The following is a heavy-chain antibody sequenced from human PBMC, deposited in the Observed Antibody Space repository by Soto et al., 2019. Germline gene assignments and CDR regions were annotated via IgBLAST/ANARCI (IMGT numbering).Heavy chain of an antibody. J-gene: IGHJ6*02. Sequence: QVHLVQSGAEVRKPGASVKVSCKASGYSFTSYGISWVRQAPGQGLEWMGWISTDNGNTNYAHNLQGRVSITIDPSTSTAYMELWSLGSDDTAVYYCARDVPDTSLFLYYYGMDVWGQGTTVTVSS. V-gene: IGHV1-18*01. CDR3: ARDVPDTSLFLYYYGMDV. CDR1: GYSFTSYG. CDR2: ISTDNGNT. D-gene: IGHD2-21*01.